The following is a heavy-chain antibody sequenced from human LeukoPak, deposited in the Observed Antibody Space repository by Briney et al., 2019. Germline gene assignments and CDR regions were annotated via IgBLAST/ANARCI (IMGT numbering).Heavy chain of an antibody. CDR2: IYYSGST. V-gene: IGHV4-59*01. Sequence: SETLSLTCTVSGGSISSYYWSWLRQPPGKGLEWIGYIYYSGSTNYNPSLKSRVTISVDTSKNQFSLKLSSVTAADTAVYYCARDGLPATVTEEGAFDIWGQGTMVTVSS. CDR1: GGSISSYY. D-gene: IGHD4-11*01. J-gene: IGHJ3*02. CDR3: ARDGLPATVTEEGAFDI.